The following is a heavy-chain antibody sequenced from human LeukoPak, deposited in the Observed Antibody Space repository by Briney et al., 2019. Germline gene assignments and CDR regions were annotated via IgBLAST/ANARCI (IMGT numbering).Heavy chain of an antibody. CDR2: INHSGST. CDR1: GGSFSGYY. J-gene: IGHJ6*03. Sequence: SETLSLTCAVYGGSFSGYYWSWIRQPPGKGLEWIGEINHSGSTNYNPSLKSRVTVSVDTSKNHFSLKLSSVTAADTAVYYCARDFSSSSSVYYYYYMDVWGKGTTVTVSS. D-gene: IGHD6-6*01. V-gene: IGHV4-34*01. CDR3: ARDFSSSSSVYYYYYMDV.